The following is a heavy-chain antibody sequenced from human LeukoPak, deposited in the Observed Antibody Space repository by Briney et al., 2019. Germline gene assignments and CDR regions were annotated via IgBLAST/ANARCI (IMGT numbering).Heavy chain of an antibody. Sequence: GGTLRLSCSASGFIFRNYGVNWVRQAPGKGLEWVSYISSSGSTIYYADSVKGRFTISRDNAKNSLYLQMNSLRAEDTAVYYCAREGTFDGSGPDYFDYWGQGTLVTVSS. V-gene: IGHV3-48*04. CDR3: AREGTFDGSGPDYFDY. CDR1: GFIFRNYG. CDR2: ISSSGSTI. J-gene: IGHJ4*02. D-gene: IGHD3-22*01.